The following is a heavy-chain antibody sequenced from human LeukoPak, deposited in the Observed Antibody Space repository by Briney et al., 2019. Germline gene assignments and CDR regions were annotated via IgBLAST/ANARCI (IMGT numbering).Heavy chain of an antibody. J-gene: IGHJ4*02. CDR2: INEDGATK. CDR3: ARRRDFFDY. Sequence: GGSLRLSCAASGFTFSDHWMAWVRQAPGKGLEWVANINEDGATKNYVDSVKGRFTISRDSAKNSLHLQMNSLRGEDTAMYYCARRRDFFDYWGQGTLVTVSS. V-gene: IGHV3-7*03. CDR1: GFTFSDHW.